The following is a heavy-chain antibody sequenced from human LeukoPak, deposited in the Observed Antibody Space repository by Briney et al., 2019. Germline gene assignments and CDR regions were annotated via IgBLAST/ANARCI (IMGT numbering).Heavy chain of an antibody. CDR2: ISDSSSTM. CDR3: ARRMATVTTFDY. CDR1: GFTFSSYS. J-gene: IGHJ4*02. V-gene: IGHV3-48*04. D-gene: IGHD4-17*01. Sequence: PGGSLRLSCAASGFTFSSYSMNWVRQAPGKGLEWVSYISDSSSTMYYADSVKGRSTISRDNAQNSLYLQMNSLRAEDTAVYYCARRMATVTTFDYWGQGTLVTVSS.